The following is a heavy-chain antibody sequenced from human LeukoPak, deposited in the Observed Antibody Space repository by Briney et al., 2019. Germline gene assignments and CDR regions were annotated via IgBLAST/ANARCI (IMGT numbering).Heavy chain of an antibody. V-gene: IGHV5-51*01. Sequence: KLGESLKISCQASGSSFTSYWIGWVRQLPGKGLEWMGIIYPGDSDTRYSPSFQGQVTISADKSINTSYLQWSSLKASDTAIYYCARRGEAMDPFDYWGQGTLVTVSS. J-gene: IGHJ4*02. CDR3: ARRGEAMDPFDY. D-gene: IGHD5-18*01. CDR2: IYPGDSDT. CDR1: GSSFTSYW.